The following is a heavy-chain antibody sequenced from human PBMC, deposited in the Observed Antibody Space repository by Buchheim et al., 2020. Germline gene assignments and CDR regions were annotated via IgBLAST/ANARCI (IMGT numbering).Heavy chain of an antibody. CDR1: GFTFSSYA. D-gene: IGHD3-22*01. CDR3: AKDLGLVVINGFDY. Sequence: QLLESGGGSVQPGGSLRLSCVASGFTFSSYAMSWVRQAPGKGLEWVSGISTCGGSTHYADPVRGRFILSRDNSKNTVYLHVNSLRAEDTAIYYCAKDLGLVVINGFDYWGQGTL. J-gene: IGHJ4*02. V-gene: IGHV3-23*01. CDR2: ISTCGGST.